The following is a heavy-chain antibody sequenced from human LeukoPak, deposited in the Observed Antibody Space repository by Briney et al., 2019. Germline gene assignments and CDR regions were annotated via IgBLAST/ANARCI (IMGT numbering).Heavy chain of an antibody. D-gene: IGHD3-22*01. J-gene: IGHJ4*02. CDR2: INPNSGGT. CDR3: ARGDLTMTLVVTEYYLDY. CDR1: GYTFIDYY. Sequence: ASVKVSCKASGYTFIDYYIHWVRQAPGQGLEWMGWINPNSGGTNYAQKFQGRVTVTRDTSISTAYMELSRLRSDDTAVYYCARGDLTMTLVVTEYYLDYWGQGTLVTVSS. V-gene: IGHV1-2*02.